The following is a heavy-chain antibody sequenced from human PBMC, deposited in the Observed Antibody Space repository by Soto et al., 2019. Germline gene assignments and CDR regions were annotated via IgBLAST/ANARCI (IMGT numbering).Heavy chain of an antibody. CDR3: ANRHLN. CDR2: IRQDGRER. Sequence: EVQMVQSGGGLVQPGGSLTLSCTASGFTFSNYYMMWVRQAPGKGLEWVANIRQDGRERHYVDSVKGRFTISRDNAKNTLDLQMYSLRVEDTAVYYCANRHLNWGQGTLVTVSS. V-gene: IGHV3-7*01. CDR1: GFTFSNYY. J-gene: IGHJ4*02.